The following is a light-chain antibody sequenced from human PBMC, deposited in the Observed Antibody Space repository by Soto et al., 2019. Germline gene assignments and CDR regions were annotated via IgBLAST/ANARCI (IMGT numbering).Light chain of an antibody. V-gene: IGKV3-11*01. CDR2: DAS. CDR1: QSVSSY. J-gene: IGKJ4*01. Sequence: EIVLTQSPATLSLSPGERATLSCRASQSVSSYLAWYQQKPGQAPRLLIYDASNRATGIPARFSGSESGTDFTLTISSLEPEDSAVYYCQQRSNWPPKLPFGGGTKVAIK. CDR3: QQRSNWPPKLP.